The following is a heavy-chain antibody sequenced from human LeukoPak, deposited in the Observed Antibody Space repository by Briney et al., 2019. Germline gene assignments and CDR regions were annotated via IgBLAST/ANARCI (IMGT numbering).Heavy chain of an antibody. V-gene: IGHV4-34*01. D-gene: IGHD2-15*01. J-gene: IGHJ4*02. CDR3: ARGYCSGGSCVGY. CDR2: INHSGST. CDR1: GGSFSGYY. Sequence: SETQSLTCAVYGGSFSGYYWSWIRQPPGKGLEWIGEINHSGSTNYNPSLKSRVTISVDTSKNQFSLKLSSVTAADTAVYYCARGYCSGGSCVGYWGQGTLVTVSS.